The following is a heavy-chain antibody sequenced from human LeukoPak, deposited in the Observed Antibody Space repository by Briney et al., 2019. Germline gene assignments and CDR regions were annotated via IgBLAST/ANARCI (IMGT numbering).Heavy chain of an antibody. J-gene: IGHJ4*02. CDR2: ISYDGSNK. CDR1: GFTFSSYG. D-gene: IGHD6-19*01. V-gene: IGHV3-30*18. Sequence: GRSLRLSCAASGFTFSSYGMHWVRQAPGKGLERVAVISYDGSNKYYADSVKGRFTISRDNSKNTLYLQMNSLRAEDTAVYYCAKDSGYSSGWYFGYWGQGTLVTVSS. CDR3: AKDSGYSSGWYFGY.